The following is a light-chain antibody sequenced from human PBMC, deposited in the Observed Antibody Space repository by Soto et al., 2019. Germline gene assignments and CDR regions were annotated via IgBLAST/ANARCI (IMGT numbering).Light chain of an antibody. CDR2: DAS. Sequence: ESMLTQSPAILSLSPGERASLSCRASQSVRSYLAWYQQKPRQAPRLLIYDASTRAPGIPATFSGSGSGTDFTLTISSLETDDFAVYYCQQRSSWPRITFGQGTRLEIK. V-gene: IGKV3-11*01. J-gene: IGKJ5*01. CDR3: QQRSSWPRIT. CDR1: QSVRSY.